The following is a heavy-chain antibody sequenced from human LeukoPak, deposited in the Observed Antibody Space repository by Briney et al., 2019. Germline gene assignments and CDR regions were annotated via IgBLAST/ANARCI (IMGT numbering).Heavy chain of an antibody. CDR3: ARAKGSSGWYLNYYGMDV. Sequence: SSVKVSCKASGGTFSSYAISWVRQAPGQGLEWMGGIIPIFGTANYAQKFQGTVTITADESSSTAYMELSSLRYEDTAVYYCARAKGSSGWYLNYYGMDVWGQGTTVTVSS. CDR1: GGTFSSYA. D-gene: IGHD6-19*01. V-gene: IGHV1-69*01. J-gene: IGHJ6*02. CDR2: IIPIFGTA.